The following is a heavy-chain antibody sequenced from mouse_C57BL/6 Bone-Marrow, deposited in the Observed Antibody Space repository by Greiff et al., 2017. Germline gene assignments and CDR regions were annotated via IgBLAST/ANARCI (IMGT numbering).Heavy chain of an antibody. CDR2: ISDGGSYT. CDR1: GFTFSSYA. D-gene: IGHD1-2*01. J-gene: IGHJ4*01. Sequence: EVQLQESGGGLVKPGGSLKLSCAASGFTFSSYAMSWARQTPEKRLEWVATISDGGSYTYYPDNVKGRFTISRDNAKNNLYLQMSHLKSEDTAMYYCARDGYPMDYWGQGTSVTVSS. CDR3: ARDGYPMDY. V-gene: IGHV5-4*01.